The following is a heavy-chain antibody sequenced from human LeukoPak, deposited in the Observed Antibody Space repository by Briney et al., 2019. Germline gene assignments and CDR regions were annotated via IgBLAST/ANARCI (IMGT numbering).Heavy chain of an antibody. V-gene: IGHV4-59*01. D-gene: IGHD4-23*01. CDR1: GGSISSNY. CDR2: IYYSGST. CDR3: ARAPSTVVTPGGFDY. Sequence: SETPSLTCTVSGGSISSNYWSWIRQPPGKGLEWIGYIYYSGSTNYNPSLKSRVTISVDTSKNQFSLKLSSVTAADTAVYYCARAPSTVVTPGGFDYWGQGTLVTVSS. J-gene: IGHJ4*02.